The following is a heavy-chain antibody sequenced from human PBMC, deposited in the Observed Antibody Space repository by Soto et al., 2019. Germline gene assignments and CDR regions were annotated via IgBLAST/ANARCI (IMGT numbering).Heavy chain of an antibody. CDR1: GFTFSSYG. CDR2: ISYDGSNK. V-gene: IGHV3-30*18. D-gene: IGHD3-3*01. J-gene: IGHJ6*02. CDR3: AQEITSYDFWSGYQTSMDV. Sequence: PGGSLRLSCAASGFTFSSYGKHWVRQAPGKGLEWVAVISYDGSNKYYADSVKGRFTISRYNSKNTLYLQMNSLRAEDTAVYYCAQEITSYDFWSGYQTSMDVWGQGTTVTVS.